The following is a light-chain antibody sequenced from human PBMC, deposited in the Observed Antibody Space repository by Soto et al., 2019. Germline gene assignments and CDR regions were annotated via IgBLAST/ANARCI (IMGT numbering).Light chain of an antibody. J-gene: IGKJ2*01. CDR1: QIVRDTY. CDR3: QQYGSSPFT. Sequence: EIVLTQSPGSLSLSPGDGAALSCRASQIVRDTYLAWYQQRPGQAPRLLIYEASRRAADIPARFSGSGSGTDFILTITRLEPEDAAVYFCQQYGSSPFTFGPGTKLEIK. V-gene: IGKV3-20*01. CDR2: EAS.